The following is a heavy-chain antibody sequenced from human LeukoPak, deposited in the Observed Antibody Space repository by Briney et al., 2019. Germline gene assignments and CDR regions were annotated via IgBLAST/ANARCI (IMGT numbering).Heavy chain of an antibody. CDR2: INHSGST. J-gene: IGHJ6*03. Sequence: SETLSLTCAVCGGSFSGYYWSWIRQPPGKGLEWIGEINHSGSTNYNPSLKSRVTISVDTSKNRFSLKLSSVTAADTAVYYCARIRYYYDSSGYYTGFYYYYMDVWGKGTTVTVSS. V-gene: IGHV4-34*01. D-gene: IGHD3-22*01. CDR3: ARIRYYYDSSGYYTGFYYYYMDV. CDR1: GGSFSGYY.